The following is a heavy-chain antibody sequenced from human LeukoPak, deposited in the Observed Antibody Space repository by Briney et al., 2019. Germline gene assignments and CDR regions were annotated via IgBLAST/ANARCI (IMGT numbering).Heavy chain of an antibody. V-gene: IGHV1-58*01. J-gene: IGHJ4*02. D-gene: IGHD6-19*01. CDR1: GFTFTSSA. CDR2: IVVGSGNT. CDR3: AADGVAAVAGTFDY. Sequence: SVKVSCKASGFTFTSSAVQWVRQARGQRLEWIGWIVVGSGNTNYAQKFQERVTITRDMSTSTAYMEPSSLRSEDTAVYYCAADGVAAVAGTFDYWGQGTLVTVSS.